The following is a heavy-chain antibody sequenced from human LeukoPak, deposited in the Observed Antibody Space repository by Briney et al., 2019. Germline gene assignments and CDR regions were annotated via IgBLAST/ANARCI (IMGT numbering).Heavy chain of an antibody. J-gene: IGHJ3*02. Sequence: ASVKVSCKASGYTFTSYYMHWVRQAPGQGLEWMGIINPSGGSTSYAQKFQGRVTMTRDTSTSTVYMELSSLRSEDTAVYYCARSGYCSDGSCSDAFDIWGQGTMVTVSS. CDR1: GYTFTSYY. V-gene: IGHV1-46*01. D-gene: IGHD2-15*01. CDR3: ARSGYCSDGSCSDAFDI. CDR2: INPSGGST.